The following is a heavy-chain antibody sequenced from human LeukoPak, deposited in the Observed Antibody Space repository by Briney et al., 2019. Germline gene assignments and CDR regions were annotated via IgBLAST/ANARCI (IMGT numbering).Heavy chain of an antibody. J-gene: IGHJ4*02. CDR3: AKDLEGGDDY. CDR2: ISWNSGSI. CDR1: GFTFDDYA. Sequence: PGRSLRLSCAASGFTFDDYAMHWVRQAPGKGLEWVSGISWNSGSIGYADSVKGRFTISRDNAKNSLYLQMNSLRAEDTALYHCAKDLEGGDDYWGQGTLVTVSS. D-gene: IGHD2-15*01. V-gene: IGHV3-9*01.